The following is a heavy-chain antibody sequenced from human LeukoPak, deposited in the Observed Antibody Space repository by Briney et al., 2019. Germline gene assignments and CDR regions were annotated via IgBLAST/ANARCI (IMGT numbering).Heavy chain of an antibody. Sequence: GSLRLSCAASGFTFDDYGKSWIRHPPGEGLEWIGYIYYSGSTNYNPSLKSRVTISVDTSKNQFSLKLSSVTAADTAVYYCARKNYYDSSGYPAFDYWGQGTLVTVSS. CDR3: ARKNYYDSSGYPAFDY. CDR1: GFTFDDYG. D-gene: IGHD3-22*01. CDR2: IYYSGST. V-gene: IGHV4-59*01. J-gene: IGHJ4*02.